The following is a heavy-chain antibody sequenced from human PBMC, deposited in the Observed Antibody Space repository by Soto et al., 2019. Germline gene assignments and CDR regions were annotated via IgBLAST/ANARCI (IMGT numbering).Heavy chain of an antibody. Sequence: SETLSLTCAVYGGSFSGYYWSWIRQPPGKGLEWIGEINHSGSTNYNPSLKSRVTISVDTSKNQFSLKLSSVTAADTAVYYCARGIVVVPAAMGYYYYYMDVWGKGTTVTVSS. V-gene: IGHV4-34*01. D-gene: IGHD2-2*01. CDR3: ARGIVVVPAAMGYYYYYMDV. CDR1: GGSFSGYY. CDR2: INHSGST. J-gene: IGHJ6*03.